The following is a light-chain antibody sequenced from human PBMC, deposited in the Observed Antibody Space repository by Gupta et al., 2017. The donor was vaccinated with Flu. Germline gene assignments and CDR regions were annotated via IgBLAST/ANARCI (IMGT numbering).Light chain of an antibody. Sequence: ISCRSSQSLLHSNGYNYLDWYLQKPGQSPQLLIYLGSNRASGVPDRFSASGSGTDFTLKISRVEAEDVGVYYCMQALQTPPTFGQGTKLEIK. V-gene: IGKV2-28*01. CDR3: MQALQTPPT. CDR2: LGS. CDR1: QSLLHSNGYNY. J-gene: IGKJ2*01.